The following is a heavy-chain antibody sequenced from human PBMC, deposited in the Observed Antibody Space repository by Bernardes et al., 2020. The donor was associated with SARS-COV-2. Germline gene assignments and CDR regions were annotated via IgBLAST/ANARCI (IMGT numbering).Heavy chain of an antibody. CDR3: ARDGLGVRFGELFRWDYYYGMDV. Sequence: GGSLRLSCAASGFTFSSYWMSWVRQAPGKGLEWVANIKQDGSEKYYVDSVKGRFTISRDNAKNSLYLQMNSLRAEDTAVYYCARDGLGVRFGELFRWDYYYGMDVWGQGTTVTVSS. J-gene: IGHJ6*02. V-gene: IGHV3-7*01. CDR2: IKQDGSEK. CDR1: GFTFSSYW. D-gene: IGHD3-10*01.